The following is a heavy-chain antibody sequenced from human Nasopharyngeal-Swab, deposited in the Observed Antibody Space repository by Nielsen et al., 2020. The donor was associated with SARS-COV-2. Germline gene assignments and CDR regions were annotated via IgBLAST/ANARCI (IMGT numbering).Heavy chain of an antibody. D-gene: IGHD2-2*01. CDR2: ISSSGSYM. CDR3: ASDSRY. CDR1: GFTFSDYT. Sequence: GESLKISCAASGFTFSDYTMNWVRQAPGQGLEWVSSISSSGSYMYYTDSVKGRFTRSRDNAKNSLYLQMNSLRAEDTAVYYCASDSRYWGQGTLVTVSS. J-gene: IGHJ4*02. V-gene: IGHV3-21*01.